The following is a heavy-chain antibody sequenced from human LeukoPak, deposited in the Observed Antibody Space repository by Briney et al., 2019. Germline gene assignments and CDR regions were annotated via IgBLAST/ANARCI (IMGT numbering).Heavy chain of an antibody. Sequence: ASVKVSCKASGHTFTSYAMNWVRQAPGQGLEWMRWINTNTGNPTYAQGFTGRFVFSLDTSVSTAYLQISSLKAEDTAVYYCARAARFLEWLLWMDVWGKGTTVTVSS. J-gene: IGHJ6*04. CDR2: INTNTGNP. CDR1: GHTFTSYA. CDR3: ARAARFLEWLLWMDV. V-gene: IGHV7-4-1*02. D-gene: IGHD3-3*01.